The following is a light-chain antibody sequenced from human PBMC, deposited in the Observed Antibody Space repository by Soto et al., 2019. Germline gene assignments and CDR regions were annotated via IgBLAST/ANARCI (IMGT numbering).Light chain of an antibody. CDR1: SSDVGDYNH. V-gene: IGLV2-14*01. J-gene: IGLJ1*01. Sequence: QSALTQPASMSGSPGQSITIPCTGTSSDVGDYNHVSWYQQHPGKAPKLMIFEVTNRSSGVSARFSGSKSGNTASLTISGLQAEDEATYFCSSYSSRSTFYVFGTGTKLTVL. CDR2: EVT. CDR3: SSYSSRSTFYV.